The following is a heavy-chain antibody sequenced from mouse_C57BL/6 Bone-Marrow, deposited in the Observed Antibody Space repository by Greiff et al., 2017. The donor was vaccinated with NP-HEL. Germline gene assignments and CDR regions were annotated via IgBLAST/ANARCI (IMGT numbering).Heavy chain of an antibody. Sequence: QVQLKQPGAELVMPGASVKLSCKASGYTFTSYWMHWVKQRPGQGLEWIGEIDPSDSYTNYNQKFKGKSTLTVAKSSSTAYMQLSSLTSEDSAVYYCAREGWVYDYGTPYWYFDVWGTGTTVTVSS. CDR2: IDPSDSYT. CDR1: GYTFTSYW. V-gene: IGHV1-69*01. CDR3: AREGWVYDYGTPYWYFDV. J-gene: IGHJ1*03. D-gene: IGHD1-1*01.